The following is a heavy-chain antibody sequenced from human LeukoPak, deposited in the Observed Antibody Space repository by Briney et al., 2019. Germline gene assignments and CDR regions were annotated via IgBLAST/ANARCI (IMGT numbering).Heavy chain of an antibody. CDR1: GGSVSSGSYY. Sequence: PSETLSLTCTVSGGSVSSGSYYWSWIRQPPGKGLEWIGYIYYSGSTNYNPSLKSRVTISVDTSKNQFSLKLSSVTAADTAVYYCARDSRRSYDFWRYGMDVWGQGTTVTVSS. CDR2: IYYSGST. CDR3: ARDSRRSYDFWRYGMDV. J-gene: IGHJ6*02. D-gene: IGHD3-3*01. V-gene: IGHV4-61*01.